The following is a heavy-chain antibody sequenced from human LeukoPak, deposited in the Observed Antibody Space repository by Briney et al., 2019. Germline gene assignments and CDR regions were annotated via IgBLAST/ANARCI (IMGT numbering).Heavy chain of an antibody. Sequence: ASVKVSCKVSGYTLTELSMHWVRQAPGQGLEWMGIINPSGGSTSYAQKFQGRVTMTRDTSTSTVYMELSSLRSEDTAVYYCARDSSNWMNFWGQGTLVTVSS. J-gene: IGHJ4*02. CDR3: ARDSSNWMNF. D-gene: IGHD1-20*01. CDR2: INPSGGST. CDR1: GYTLTELS. V-gene: IGHV1-46*01.